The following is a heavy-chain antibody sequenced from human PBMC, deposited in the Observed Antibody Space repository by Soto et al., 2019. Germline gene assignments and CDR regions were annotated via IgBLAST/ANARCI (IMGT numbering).Heavy chain of an antibody. J-gene: IGHJ6*02. CDR1: GGSIGSYY. Sequence: PSETLSLTCTVSGGSIGSYYWSWIRQPPGKGLEWIGYIYYSGSTNYNPSLKSRVTISVDTSKNQFSLKLSSVTAADTAVYYCARESLHCTNGVCYDYYYGMDVWGQGTTVTVSS. CDR3: ARESLHCTNGVCYDYYYGMDV. CDR2: IYYSGST. D-gene: IGHD2-8*01. V-gene: IGHV4-59*01.